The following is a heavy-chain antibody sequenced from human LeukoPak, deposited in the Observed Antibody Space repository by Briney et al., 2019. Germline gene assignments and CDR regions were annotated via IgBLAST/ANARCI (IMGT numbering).Heavy chain of an antibody. V-gene: IGHV3-30-3*01. Sequence: GRSLRLSCAASGFTFSSYAMHWVRQAPGKGLEWVAVISHDESNKYYTDSVKGRFTISRDNSKNTLYLQMNTLSAEDTAVYYCARDLKAAAGFDYWGQGTLVTVSS. CDR2: ISHDESNK. CDR1: GFTFSSYA. CDR3: ARDLKAAAGFDY. D-gene: IGHD6-13*01. J-gene: IGHJ4*02.